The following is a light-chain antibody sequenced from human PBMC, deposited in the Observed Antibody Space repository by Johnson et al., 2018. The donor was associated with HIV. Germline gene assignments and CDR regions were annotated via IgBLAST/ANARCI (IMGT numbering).Light chain of an antibody. J-gene: IGLJ1*01. CDR3: GTWDSSLSASYV. CDR2: DNN. V-gene: IGLV1-51*01. Sequence: QSVLTQPPSVSAPLGQKVNISCSGSSSNIGNNYVSWYQQLPGTAPKLLIYDNNKRPSGIPDRFSGSKSGTSATLGITGLQTGDEADYYCGTWDSSLSASYVFGTGTKVTVL. CDR1: SSNIGNNY.